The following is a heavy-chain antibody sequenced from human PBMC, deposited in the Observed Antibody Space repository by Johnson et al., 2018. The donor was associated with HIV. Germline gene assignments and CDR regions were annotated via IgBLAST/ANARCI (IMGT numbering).Heavy chain of an antibody. CDR3: ARDPPVTTTHNAFDI. V-gene: IGHV3-30*14. D-gene: IGHD4-17*01. CDR1: GFTFSIYT. J-gene: IGHJ3*02. CDR2: ISYDGSNK. Sequence: QVQLVESGGGVVQPGKSLRLSCAASGFTFSIYTMHWVRQAPGKGLEWVAVISYDGSNKYYADSVKGRFTISRDNSKNTLYLQMNSLRADDTAVYYCARDPPVTTTHNAFDIWGQGTMVTVSS.